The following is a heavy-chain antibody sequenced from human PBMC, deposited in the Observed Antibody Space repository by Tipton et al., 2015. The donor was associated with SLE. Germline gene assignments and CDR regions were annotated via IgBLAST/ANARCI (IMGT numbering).Heavy chain of an antibody. V-gene: IGHV3-53*05. D-gene: IGHD1-1*01. Sequence: SLRLSCAASGFTVSSNYMSWVRQAPGKGLEWVSVIYSGGSTYYADSVKGRFTISRDNSKNTLYLQMNNLRVEDTAVYFCARVPSTDWYFDLWGRGTLVTVSS. CDR1: GFTVSSNY. CDR3: ARVPSTDWYFDL. J-gene: IGHJ2*01. CDR2: IYSGGST.